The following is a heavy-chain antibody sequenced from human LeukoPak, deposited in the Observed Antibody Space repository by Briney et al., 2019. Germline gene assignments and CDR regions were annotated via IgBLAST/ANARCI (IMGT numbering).Heavy chain of an antibody. D-gene: IGHD1-1*01. V-gene: IGHV4-39*07. Sequence: PSETLSLTCTVSGDSITSNNYYWGWIRQPPGKGLEWIGTMYYSGSTYYNPSLKSRVTISVDTSKNQFSLKLSSVTAADTAVYYCASGTTSGDSYGQGTLVTVSS. CDR3: ASGTTSGDS. CDR2: MYYSGST. CDR1: GDSITSNNYY. J-gene: IGHJ4*02.